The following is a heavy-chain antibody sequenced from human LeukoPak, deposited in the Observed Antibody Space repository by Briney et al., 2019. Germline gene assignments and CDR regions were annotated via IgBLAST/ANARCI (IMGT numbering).Heavy chain of an antibody. CDR1: GCTFISYG. V-gene: IGHV1-18*01. CDR2: ISDHNGNT. J-gene: IGHJ4*02. Sequence: GASVKVSCKASGCTFISYGITWVRQAPGQGLEWMGWISDHNGNTNYVQKFQGRVTMTRDTSTSTVYMELSSLRSEDTAVYYCARDYGDSGKIDYWGQGTLVTVSS. D-gene: IGHD4-17*01. CDR3: ARDYGDSGKIDY.